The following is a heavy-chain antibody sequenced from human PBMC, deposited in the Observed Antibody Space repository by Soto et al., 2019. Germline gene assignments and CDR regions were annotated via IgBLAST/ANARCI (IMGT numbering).Heavy chain of an antibody. D-gene: IGHD5-18*01. J-gene: IGHJ6*02. V-gene: IGHV5-10-1*01. CDR2: IDPSDSYT. CDR1: GYSFTSYW. Sequence: GESLKISCKGSGYSFTSYWISWVRQMPGKGLEWMERIDPSDSYTNYSPSFQGHVTISADKSISTAYLQWSSLKASDTAMYYCAIRLRGYSYGYTGGMDVWGQGTTVTVSS. CDR3: AIRLRGYSYGYTGGMDV.